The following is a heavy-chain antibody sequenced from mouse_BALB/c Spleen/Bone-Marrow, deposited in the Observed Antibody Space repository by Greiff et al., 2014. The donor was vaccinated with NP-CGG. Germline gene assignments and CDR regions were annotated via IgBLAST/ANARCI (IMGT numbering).Heavy chain of an antibody. J-gene: IGHJ3*01. CDR3: ARREYGNGGFAY. D-gene: IGHD2-10*02. CDR1: GYTFTDYY. Sequence: QVQLKHSGAELARPGASVKLSCKASGYTFTDYYINWVKQRTGQGLEWIGEIYPGSGNTYYNEKFKGKATLTADKSSSTAYMQLSSLTSEDSAVYFRARREYGNGGFAYWGQGTLVTVSA. CDR2: IYPGSGNT. V-gene: IGHV1-77*01.